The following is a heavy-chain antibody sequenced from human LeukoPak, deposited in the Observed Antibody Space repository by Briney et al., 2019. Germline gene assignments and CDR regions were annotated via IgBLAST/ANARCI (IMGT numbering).Heavy chain of an antibody. CDR1: GFTFSSYA. J-gene: IGHJ1*01. CDR3: AKDRMYEYYYDRSGYSYFQH. V-gene: IGHV3-23*01. Sequence: PGGSLRLSCAASGFTFSSYAMSWVRQAPGKGLEWVSAISGSGGSTYYADSVKGRFTISRDNSKNTLYLQMNSLRAEDTAVYYCAKDRMYEYYYDRSGYSYFQHWGQGTLVTVSS. CDR2: ISGSGGST. D-gene: IGHD3-22*01.